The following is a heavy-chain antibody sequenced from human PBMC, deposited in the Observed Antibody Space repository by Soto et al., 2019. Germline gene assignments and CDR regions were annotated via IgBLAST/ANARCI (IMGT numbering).Heavy chain of an antibody. V-gene: IGHV1-46*01. D-gene: IGHD6-19*01. CDR3: ARGLAVAYSPALL. Sequence: QVQLVQSGAEVKKPGASVKVACKASGYTFTSYYMHWVRQAPGQGLEWMGVINPGGGSTSYAQKLQGRVTMSRDTSTSTVYMELSSLRSEDTAVYYCARGLAVAYSPALLWGQGTLVTVSS. J-gene: IGHJ4*02. CDR2: INPGGGST. CDR1: GYTFTSYY.